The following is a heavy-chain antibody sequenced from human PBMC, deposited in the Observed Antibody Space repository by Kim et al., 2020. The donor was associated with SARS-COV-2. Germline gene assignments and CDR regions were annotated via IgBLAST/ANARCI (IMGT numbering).Heavy chain of an antibody. Sequence: GGSLRLSCVASGFTFSSYGMHWVRQAPGKGLEWVAVIWYDGSNKYYADSVKGRFTISRDNSKNTLYLQMNSLRAEDTAVYYCARSGVGAYCGGDCLGFDYWGQGTLVTVSS. D-gene: IGHD2-21*02. CDR3: ARSGVGAYCGGDCLGFDY. V-gene: IGHV3-33*01. CDR1: GFTFSSYG. CDR2: IWYDGSNK. J-gene: IGHJ4*02.